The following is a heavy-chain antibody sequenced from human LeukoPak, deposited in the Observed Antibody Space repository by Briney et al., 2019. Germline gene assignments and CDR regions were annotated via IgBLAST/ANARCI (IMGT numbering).Heavy chain of an antibody. Sequence: PSETLSLTCAVSGASISSPNWWSWVRQPPGKGLEWIGEINHSGSTNYNPSLKSRVTISVDTSKNQFSLKLSSVTAADTAVYYCARLRLYYYYYYMDVWGKGTTVTISS. CDR3: ARLRLYYYYYYMDV. CDR1: GASISSPNW. J-gene: IGHJ6*03. V-gene: IGHV4-4*02. CDR2: INHSGST. D-gene: IGHD4-17*01.